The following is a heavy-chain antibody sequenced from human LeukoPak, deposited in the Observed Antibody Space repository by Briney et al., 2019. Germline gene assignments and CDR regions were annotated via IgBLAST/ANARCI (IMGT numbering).Heavy chain of an antibody. J-gene: IGHJ4*02. Sequence: GGSLRLSCAASGFTFDDYAMHWVRQAPGKGLEWVSGISWNSGSIGYADSVKGRFTISRDNAKNSLYLQMNSLRAGDTALYYCAKDSSSWYYFDYWGQGTLVTVSS. CDR2: ISWNSGSI. CDR1: GFTFDDYA. D-gene: IGHD6-13*01. CDR3: AKDSSSWYYFDY. V-gene: IGHV3-9*01.